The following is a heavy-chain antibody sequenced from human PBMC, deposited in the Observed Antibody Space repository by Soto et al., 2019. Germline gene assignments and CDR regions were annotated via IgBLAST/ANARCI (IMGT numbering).Heavy chain of an antibody. J-gene: IGHJ6*02. V-gene: IGHV1-18*01. D-gene: IGHD6-13*01. CDR1: GYIFSRYG. CDR2: ISGYNGNT. Sequence: QVQLVQSGPEVRKPGASVKVSCKASGYIFSRYGISWVRQAPGQGLEWMGWISGYNGNTKFGERVQGRVNVTTDTSTSTAYMELRSLRSDDTAVYYCAREAAAERNYYGLDVWGQGTTVSVSS. CDR3: AREAAAERNYYGLDV.